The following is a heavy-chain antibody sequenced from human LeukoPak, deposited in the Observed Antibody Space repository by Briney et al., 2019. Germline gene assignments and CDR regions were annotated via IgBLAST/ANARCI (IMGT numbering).Heavy chain of an antibody. CDR1: GGSISSYY. CDR2: IYYSGST. CDR3: AASPYYDSSGYYWGVLDY. J-gene: IGHJ4*02. D-gene: IGHD3-22*01. V-gene: IGHV4-59*01. Sequence: PSETLSLTCTVSGGSISSYYWSWIRQPPGKGLEWIGYIYYSGSTNYNPSLKSRVTISVDTSKNQFSLKLSSVTAADTAVYYCAASPYYDSSGYYWGVLDYWGQGTLVTASS.